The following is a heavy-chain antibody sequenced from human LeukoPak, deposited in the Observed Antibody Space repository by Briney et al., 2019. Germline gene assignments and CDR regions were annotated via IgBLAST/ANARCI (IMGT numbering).Heavy chain of an antibody. V-gene: IGHV3-21*01. J-gene: IGHJ5*02. CDR3: ASSPAAGTSWFDP. CDR2: ISSSSSYI. Sequence: GGSLRLSCAASGFTFSSYSMNWVRQAPGKGLEWVSSISSSSSYIYYADSVKGRFTISRDNAKNSLYLQMNSLRAEDMAVYYCASSPAAGTSWFDPWGQGTLVTVSS. D-gene: IGHD6-13*01. CDR1: GFTFSSYS.